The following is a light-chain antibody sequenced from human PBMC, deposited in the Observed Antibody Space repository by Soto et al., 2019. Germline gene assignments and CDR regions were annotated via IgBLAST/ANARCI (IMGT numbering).Light chain of an antibody. CDR3: LQYCSTPGT. V-gene: IGKV3-20*01. J-gene: IGKJ1*01. CDR2: GAS. Sequence: EIVLTQSPGTLSLSPGERATLSCRASQSIPNSYLSWYQHKPGQAPRLLIHGASSRATGTPDRFSGSGSGTDFTLIIDILEPEDFALYYGLQYCSTPGTFGQGTKVDLK. CDR1: QSIPNSY.